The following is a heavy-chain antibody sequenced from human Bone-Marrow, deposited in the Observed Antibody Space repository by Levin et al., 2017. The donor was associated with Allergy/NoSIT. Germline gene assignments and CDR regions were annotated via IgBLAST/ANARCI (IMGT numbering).Heavy chain of an antibody. CDR2: INPNSGDT. CDR1: GNTFTDYH. J-gene: IGHJ6*02. Sequence: EASVKVSCKASGNTFTDYHLHWVRQAPGQGPEWMGCINPNSGDTNYAQNFRGRVTMTRDTSIATAYMELRRLRFDDTAVYYCVRDGQFRVGDLAMYGLDVWGQGTTVTVS. CDR3: VRDGQFRVGDLAMYGLDV. V-gene: IGHV1-2*02. D-gene: IGHD2-21*01.